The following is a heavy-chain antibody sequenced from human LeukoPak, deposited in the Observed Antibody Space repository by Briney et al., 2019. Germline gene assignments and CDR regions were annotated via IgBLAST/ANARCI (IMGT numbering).Heavy chain of an antibody. Sequence: SETLSLTCTVSGDSISSGGYFWSWIRQHPGKGLEWIGYIYYSGSTYYNPSLKSRVTISVDTSKNQFSLKLSSVTAADTAVYYCARASITGTPGGMDVWGQGTTVTVSS. CDR3: ARASITGTPGGMDV. CDR2: IYYSGST. CDR1: GDSISSGGYF. D-gene: IGHD1-20*01. J-gene: IGHJ6*02. V-gene: IGHV4-30-4*08.